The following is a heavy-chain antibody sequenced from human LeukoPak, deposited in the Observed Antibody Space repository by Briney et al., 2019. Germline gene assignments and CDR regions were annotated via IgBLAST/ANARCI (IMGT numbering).Heavy chain of an antibody. J-gene: IGHJ4*02. CDR3: ARDNYYDSSAQGYFDY. CDR2: INHSGST. Sequence: PSETLSLTCAVYGGSFSGYYWSWIRQPPGKGLEWIGEINHSGSTNYNPSLKSRVTISVDTSKNQFSLKLSSVTAADTAVYYCARDNYYDSSAQGYFDYWGQGTLVTVSS. D-gene: IGHD3-22*01. CDR1: GGSFSGYY. V-gene: IGHV4-34*01.